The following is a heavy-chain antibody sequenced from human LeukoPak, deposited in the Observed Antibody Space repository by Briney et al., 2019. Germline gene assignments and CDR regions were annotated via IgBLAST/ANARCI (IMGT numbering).Heavy chain of an antibody. CDR3: ARGIAVAGPFDY. CDR2: ICTAGDP. CDR1: GFTFSSYD. J-gene: IGHJ4*02. Sequence: GGALRLSCAASGFTFSSYDMHWGRQAPGKGVEGVSAICTAGDPYYPVSVKGRFTISRENAKNNLYLQMNSLRAGDTAVYYCARGIAVAGPFDYWGQGTLVTVSS. V-gene: IGHV3-13*05. D-gene: IGHD6-19*01.